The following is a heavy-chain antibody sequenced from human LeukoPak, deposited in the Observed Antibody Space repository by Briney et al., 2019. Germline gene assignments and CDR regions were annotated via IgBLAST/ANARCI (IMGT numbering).Heavy chain of an antibody. CDR2: IKQDGSEK. Sequence: GGSLRLSCAASGFTFSGCWMSWVRQAPGKGLEWVANIKQDGSEKYYVDSVKGRFTISRDNAKNSLYLQMNSLRAEDTAVYYCARDLGGYYVSAFDIWGQGTMVTVSS. V-gene: IGHV3-7*01. CDR3: ARDLGGYYVSAFDI. D-gene: IGHD3-22*01. CDR1: GFTFSGCW. J-gene: IGHJ3*02.